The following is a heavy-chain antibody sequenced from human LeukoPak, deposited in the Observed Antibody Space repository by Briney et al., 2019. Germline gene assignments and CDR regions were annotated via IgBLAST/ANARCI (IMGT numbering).Heavy chain of an antibody. V-gene: IGHV1-46*03. J-gene: IGHJ4*02. CDR3: AREIPESYYFDY. Sequence: ASVKVSCKASGYTFTNYYIHWVRQAPGQGLEWMGIIKLGGSTTTYTQRIQYAQKFQDRVTMTWDTSTSTAYMDLSSLRSEDAAVYYCAREIPESYYFDYWGQGTLVTVSS. D-gene: IGHD1-14*01. CDR2: IKLGGSTT. CDR1: GYTFTNYY.